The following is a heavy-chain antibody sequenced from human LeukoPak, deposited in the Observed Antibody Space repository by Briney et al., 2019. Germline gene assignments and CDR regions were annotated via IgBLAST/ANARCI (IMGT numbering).Heavy chain of an antibody. D-gene: IGHD2-15*01. CDR3: ARGVVVVGDGSSCPIDY. CDR1: GFTFSSSG. CDR2: IWDDGSNK. Sequence: GGSLRLSCAASGFTFSSSGMHWVRQAPGKGLEWVAVIWDDGSNKYYGDSVKGRFTISRDNSKNTLYLQMYSLRAEDTAVYYCARGVVVVGDGSSCPIDYWGQGTLVTVSS. V-gene: IGHV3-33*01. J-gene: IGHJ4*02.